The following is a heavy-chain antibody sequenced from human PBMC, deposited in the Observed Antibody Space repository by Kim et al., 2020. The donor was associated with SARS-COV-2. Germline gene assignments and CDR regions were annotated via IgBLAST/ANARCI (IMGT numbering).Heavy chain of an antibody. CDR1: GGSFSGYY. D-gene: IGHD3-10*01. Sequence: SETLSLTCAVYGGSFSGYYWSWIRQPPGKGLEWIGEINHSGSTNYNPSLKSRVTISVDTSKNQFSLKLSSVTAADTAVYYCARGGLWFRLDYWGQGTLVTVSS. CDR2: INHSGST. CDR3: ARGGLWFRLDY. J-gene: IGHJ4*02. V-gene: IGHV4-34*01.